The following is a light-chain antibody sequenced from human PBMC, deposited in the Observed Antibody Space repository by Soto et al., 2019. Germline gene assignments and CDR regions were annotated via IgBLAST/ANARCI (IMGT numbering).Light chain of an antibody. CDR2: EVT. V-gene: IGLV2-14*01. CDR1: SSDVGGYNY. CDR3: SSYTISSTLVV. J-gene: IGLJ3*02. Sequence: QSALTQPASVSGSPGQSITISCTGTSSDVGGYNYVSWYQQHPGKAPKLIIYEVTYRPSGVSNRFSGSKSGNTASLTISGLQAEDEADYYCSSYTISSTLVVFGGGTKLTVL.